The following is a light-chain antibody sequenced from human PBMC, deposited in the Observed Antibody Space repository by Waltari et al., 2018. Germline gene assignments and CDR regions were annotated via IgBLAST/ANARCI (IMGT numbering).Light chain of an antibody. CDR2: AVS. V-gene: IGKV1D-12*01. CDR1: PDIRSW. CDR3: QQAKSFPIN. J-gene: IGKJ5*01. Sequence: IQITQSPSSVSASLGDRVTITCRASPDIRSWLACYLQKPGKAPSLLIYAVSTLHTGVPSRLSCRGSGIDMTLTISRLQTEDFATDYWQQAKSFPINFGQGTRLEIK.